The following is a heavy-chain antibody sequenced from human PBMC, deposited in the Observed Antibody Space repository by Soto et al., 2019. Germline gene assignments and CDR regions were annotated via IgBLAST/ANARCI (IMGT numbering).Heavy chain of an antibody. D-gene: IGHD6-19*01. CDR2: IWSDGHKE. CDR3: ARDRNGGWLHMDV. J-gene: IGHJ6*02. V-gene: IGHV3-33*01. CDR1: GFPFWHYG. Sequence: QVQLVESGGGVVQPGRSLRLSCVGSGFPFWHYGMHWVRQAPGKGLEWVAVIWSDGHKESYADSVKGRFAISRDNSKDLWYLEMNSRRVEDTAVYFCARDRNGGWLHMDVWGQGTTVSVSS.